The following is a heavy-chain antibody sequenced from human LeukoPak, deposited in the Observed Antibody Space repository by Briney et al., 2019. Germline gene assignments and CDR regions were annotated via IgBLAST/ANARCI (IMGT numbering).Heavy chain of an antibody. V-gene: IGHV3-30*02. CDR1: GFTFSSYG. Sequence: GGSLRLSCAASGFTFSSYGMHWVRQAPGKGLEWVTFIRSDGSNKYYADSVKGRFTISRDNSKNTLYLQMNCLRAEDTAVYYCAKEWDLSFDYWGQGTLVTVSS. D-gene: IGHD1-26*01. CDR3: AKEWDLSFDY. J-gene: IGHJ4*02. CDR2: IRSDGSNK.